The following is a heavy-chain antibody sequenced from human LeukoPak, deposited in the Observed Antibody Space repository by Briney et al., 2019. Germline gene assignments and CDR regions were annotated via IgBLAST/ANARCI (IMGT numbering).Heavy chain of an antibody. D-gene: IGHD5-18*01. CDR3: ARGRGLWGIMDV. J-gene: IGHJ6*02. CDR2: ISYDGSNK. Sequence: GRSLRLSCAASGFTFSSYAMHWVRQAPGKGLEWVAVISYDGSNKYYADSVKGRFTISRDNSKNTLYLQMNSLRAEDTAVYYCARGRGLWGIMDVWGQGTTVTVSS. V-gene: IGHV3-30*07. CDR1: GFTFSSYA.